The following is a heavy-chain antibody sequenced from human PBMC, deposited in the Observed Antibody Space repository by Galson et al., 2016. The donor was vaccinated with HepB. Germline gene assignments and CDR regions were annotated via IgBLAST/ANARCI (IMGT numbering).Heavy chain of an antibody. Sequence: ETLSLTCTVSGDSISSYFWSWIRQPAGKGLEWIGRIHTAGSTNYNPSLKSRVTISVDTSKNQFSLKLSSVTAAGTAVYYCARHGEAVAGIAFDYWGQGTLVTVSS. D-gene: IGHD6-19*01. CDR1: GDSISSYF. V-gene: IGHV4-4*07. J-gene: IGHJ4*02. CDR2: IHTAGST. CDR3: ARHGEAVAGIAFDY.